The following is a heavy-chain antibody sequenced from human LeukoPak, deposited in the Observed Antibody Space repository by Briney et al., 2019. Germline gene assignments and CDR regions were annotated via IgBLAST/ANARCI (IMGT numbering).Heavy chain of an antibody. CDR2: MNSDGSST. Sequence: GGSLRLSCAASGLTFSKHWTHCVRHAPGKGLVWVSRMNSDGSSTTYADSVKGRFTISRDNAKNTLYLQMNSLRAEDTAVYYCARDQGESYDSSGYYPYWGGGALVSVSS. V-gene: IGHV3-74*01. CDR3: ARDQGESYDSSGYYPY. D-gene: IGHD3-22*01. CDR1: GLTFSKHW. J-gene: IGHJ4*02.